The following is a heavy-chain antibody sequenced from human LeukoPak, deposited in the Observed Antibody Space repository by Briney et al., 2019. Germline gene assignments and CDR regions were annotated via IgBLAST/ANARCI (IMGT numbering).Heavy chain of an antibody. CDR2: IKSKTDGGTT. D-gene: IGHD2-21*02. J-gene: IGHJ4*02. CDR1: GFTFSNAW. V-gene: IGHV3-15*01. Sequence: GGSLRLSCAASGFTFSNAWMSWVRQAPGKGLEWVGRIKSKTDGGTTDYAAPVKGRFTISRDDSKNTLYLQMNSLKTEDTAAYYCTGYCGGDCYYYFDYWGQGTLDTVSS. CDR3: TGYCGGDCYYYFDY.